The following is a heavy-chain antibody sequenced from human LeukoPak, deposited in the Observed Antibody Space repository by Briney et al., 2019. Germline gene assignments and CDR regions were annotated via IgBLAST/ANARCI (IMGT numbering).Heavy chain of an antibody. V-gene: IGHV3-49*03. CDR3: TRAYTQLGFDP. CDR2: IRSKAYGGAT. D-gene: IGHD2-2*01. CDR1: GFTFGDYA. Sequence: PGRSLRLSCTASGFTFGDYAMSWFRQAPGKGLEWVGFIRSKAYGGATEYAVSVKGRFTISRDDSKSIAYLQMNSLKTEDTAVYYCTRAYTQLGFDPWGQGTLVTVSS. J-gene: IGHJ5*02.